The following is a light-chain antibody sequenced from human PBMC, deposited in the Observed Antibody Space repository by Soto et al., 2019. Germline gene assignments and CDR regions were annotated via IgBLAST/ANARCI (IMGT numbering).Light chain of an antibody. V-gene: IGKV2-28*01. CDR1: QSLLHSNGYNY. J-gene: IGKJ4*01. CDR2: LGS. Sequence: DIVMTQSPLSLPVTPGAPASISCRSSQSLLHSNGYNYLDWYLQKPGQSPQLLIYLGSNRASGVPDRFSGSGSGTDFTLKISGVEAEDVGVYYCMQALQTPLTFGGGTKVEIK. CDR3: MQALQTPLT.